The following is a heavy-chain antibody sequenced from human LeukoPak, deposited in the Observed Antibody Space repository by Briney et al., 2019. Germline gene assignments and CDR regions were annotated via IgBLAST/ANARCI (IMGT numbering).Heavy chain of an antibody. J-gene: IGHJ4*02. CDR2: IYSGGSS. CDR1: GGSISSSSNY. CDR3: ARPRGVYGGSYDNDDY. D-gene: IGHD1-26*01. Sequence: SETLSLTCTVSGGSISSSSNYWGWIRQPPGEGLEWIGSIYSGGSSYYNPSLKSRVTISVDTSKNQASLKLTSVTAADTAVYYCARPRGVYGGSYDNDDYWGQGTLVTVSS. V-gene: IGHV4-39*01.